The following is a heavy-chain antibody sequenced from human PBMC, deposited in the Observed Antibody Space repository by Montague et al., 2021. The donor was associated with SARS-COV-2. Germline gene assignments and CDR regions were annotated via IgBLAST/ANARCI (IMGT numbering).Heavy chain of an antibody. D-gene: IGHD3-22*01. CDR3: ARGGGYYSYGLDV. J-gene: IGHJ6*02. Sequence: SETLSLTCTVSGGSISNYYWSWIRQPPGRGLEWIGYIYYGGSTDYNPSLKSRVTISLDTPKNQFSLKVTSVTAADTAVYYCARGGGYYSYGLDVWGPGTTVTVSS. V-gene: IGHV4-59*01. CDR1: GGSISNYY. CDR2: IYYGGST.